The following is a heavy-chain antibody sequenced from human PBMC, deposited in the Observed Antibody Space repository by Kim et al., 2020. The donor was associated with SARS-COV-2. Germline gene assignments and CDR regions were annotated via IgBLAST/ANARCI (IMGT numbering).Heavy chain of an antibody. CDR3: ARSRYPIVVVVAATNNWFDP. V-gene: IGHV1-69*13. CDR1: GGTFSSYA. CDR2: IIPIFGTA. Sequence: SVKVSCKASGGTFSSYAISWVRQAPGQGLEWMGGIIPIFGTANYAQKFQGRVTITADESTSTAYMELSSLRSEDTAVYYCARSRYPIVVVVAATNNWFDPWGQGTLVTVSS. J-gene: IGHJ5*02. D-gene: IGHD2-15*01.